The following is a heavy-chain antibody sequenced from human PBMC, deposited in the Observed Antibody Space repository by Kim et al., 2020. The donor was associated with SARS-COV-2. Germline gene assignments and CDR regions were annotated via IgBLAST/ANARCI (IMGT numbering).Heavy chain of an antibody. V-gene: IGHV4-59*13. D-gene: IGHD5-18*01. CDR2: MYYIGST. CDR1: GGSISGYY. J-gene: IGHJ5*02. Sequence: SETLSLTCSVSGGSISGYYWSWIRQPPGKGLEWIGYMYYIGSTNYNPSLKSRVTISLDASKNQFSLNLNSVTAADTAVYYCARLHSYGHEEFDPWGQGTLVTVSS. CDR3: ARLHSYGHEEFDP.